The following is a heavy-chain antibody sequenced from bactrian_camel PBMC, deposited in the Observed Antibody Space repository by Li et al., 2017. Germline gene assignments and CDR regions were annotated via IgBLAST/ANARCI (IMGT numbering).Heavy chain of an antibody. CDR1: GYTFSSYY. V-gene: IGHV3-2*01. CDR2: IYYDSSST. Sequence: HVQLVESGGNLVQPGGSPELSCVASGYTFSSYYMSWARQAPGKGLEWVSTIYYDSSSTYYADSVKGRFTISRDNAKNTVYLQMNSLKSEDTALYYCAAAYDSTNYFGCLYYHAIDYATGSQGTQVTVS. D-gene: IGHD2*01. J-gene: IGHJ4*01.